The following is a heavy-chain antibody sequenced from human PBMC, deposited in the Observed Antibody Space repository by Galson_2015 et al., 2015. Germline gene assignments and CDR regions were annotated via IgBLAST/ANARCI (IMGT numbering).Heavy chain of an antibody. Sequence: SLRLSCAASGFTFSSYWMHWVRQAPGKGLEWVSRINSDGSDTTYADSVKGRFTISRDNAKNTLFLQMNGLRAEDTAVYYCARVRQTDGLLDYWGQGTLVAVSS. D-gene: IGHD2-15*01. CDR3: ARVRQTDGLLDY. CDR1: GFTFSSYW. J-gene: IGHJ4*02. V-gene: IGHV3-74*01. CDR2: INSDGSDT.